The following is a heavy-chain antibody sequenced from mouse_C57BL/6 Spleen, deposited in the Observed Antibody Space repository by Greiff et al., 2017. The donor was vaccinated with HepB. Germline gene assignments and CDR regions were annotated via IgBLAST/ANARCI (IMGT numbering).Heavy chain of an antibody. CDR1: GYTFTSYW. CDR3: AKGVEDYAMDY. J-gene: IGHJ4*01. Sequence: VQLQQPGAELVRPGTSVKLSCKASGYTFTSYWMHWVKQRPGQGLEWIGVIDPSDSYTNYNQKFKGKATLTVDTSSSTAYMQLSSLTSEDSAVYYCAKGVEDYAMDYWGQGTSVTVSS. CDR2: IDPSDSYT. V-gene: IGHV1-59*01.